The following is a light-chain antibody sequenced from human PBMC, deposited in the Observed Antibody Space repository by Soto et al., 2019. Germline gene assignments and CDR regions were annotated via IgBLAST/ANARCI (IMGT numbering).Light chain of an antibody. CDR2: GAS. Sequence: EIVLMQSPGTLSLSPGERATLSCRASQSVNNNYLAWYQQKPGQPPRLLIYGASSRATGIPDRFSGSGSGTDFTLTISRLEPEDFAVYYCQQYVDSWTFGQGTKVDIK. CDR3: QQYVDSWT. J-gene: IGKJ1*01. CDR1: QSVNNNY. V-gene: IGKV3-20*01.